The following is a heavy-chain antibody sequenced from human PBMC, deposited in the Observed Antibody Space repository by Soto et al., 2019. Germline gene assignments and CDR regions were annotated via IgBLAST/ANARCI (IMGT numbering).Heavy chain of an antibody. Sequence: SETLSLTCAVYGWSFSGYYWSWIRQPPGKGLEWIGEINHSGSTNYNPSLKSRVTISVDTSKNQFSLKLSSVTAADTAVYYCASDYSYYYYGMDVWGQGTTVTVSS. J-gene: IGHJ6*02. CDR3: ASDYSYYYYGMDV. CDR1: GWSFSGYY. D-gene: IGHD3-10*01. CDR2: INHSGST. V-gene: IGHV4-34*01.